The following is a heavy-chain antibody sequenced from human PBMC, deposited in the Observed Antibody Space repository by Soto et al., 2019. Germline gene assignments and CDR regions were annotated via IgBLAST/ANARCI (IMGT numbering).Heavy chain of an antibody. CDR2: ISYDGTYK. CDR3: ANEVDVAFSSLQYGMDV. CDR1: GFTFNNFA. Sequence: QSGGSLRLSCAASGFTFNNFAMHWVRQAPGKGLEWVAFISYDGTYKYYADSVRGRFTVYRDNSKSTLFLQMNSLKFEDTAVYVCANEVDVAFSSLQYGMDVWRQRTTVTVSS. J-gene: IGHJ6*02. D-gene: IGHD5-12*01. V-gene: IGHV3-30*14.